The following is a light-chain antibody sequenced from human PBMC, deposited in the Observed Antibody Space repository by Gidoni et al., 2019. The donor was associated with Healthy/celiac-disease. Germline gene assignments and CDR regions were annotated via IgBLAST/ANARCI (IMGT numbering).Light chain of an antibody. CDR2: WAS. CDR3: HQFYSTPWT. V-gene: IGKV4-1*01. Sequence: DIVMTQSTDSLAVSLGGRATINGKSSQNVLYNSKHKNYLAWYQQKAGQPPKLLIYWASTRESGVPDLFSGSGSGTDFPLTISSLQAEDVAVYYCHQFYSTPWTFGQGTKVEIK. CDR1: QNVLYNSKHKNY. J-gene: IGKJ1*01.